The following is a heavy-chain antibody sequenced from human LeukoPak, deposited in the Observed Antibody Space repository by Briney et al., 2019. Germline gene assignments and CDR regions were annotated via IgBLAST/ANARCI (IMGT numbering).Heavy chain of an antibody. V-gene: IGHV7-4-1*02. CDR2: INTNTGNP. Sequence: ASVKVSCKASGYSFTNYAMNWVRQAPGQGLEWMGWINTNTGNPTYAQGFTGRFVFSLDTSVITAYLQISSLKAEDTAVYYCARGSSGYSYYYYYMDVWGKGTTVTVSS. CDR1: GYSFTNYA. CDR3: ARGSSGYSYYYYYMDV. J-gene: IGHJ6*03. D-gene: IGHD3-22*01.